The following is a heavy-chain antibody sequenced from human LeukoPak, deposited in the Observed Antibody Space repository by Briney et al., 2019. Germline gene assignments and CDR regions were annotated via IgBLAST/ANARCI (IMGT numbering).Heavy chain of an antibody. CDR2: ISSSGSTI. CDR3: AGLGITMIGGV. Sequence: SGRSLRLSCAASGFTFSSYEMNWVRQAPGKGLEWVSYISSSGSTIYYADSVKGRFTISRDNAKNSLYLQMNSLRAEDTAVYYCAGLGITMIGGVWGKGTTVTISS. CDR1: GFTFSSYE. J-gene: IGHJ6*04. V-gene: IGHV3-48*03. D-gene: IGHD3-10*02.